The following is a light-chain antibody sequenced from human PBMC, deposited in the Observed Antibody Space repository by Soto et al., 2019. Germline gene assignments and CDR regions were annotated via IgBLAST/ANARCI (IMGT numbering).Light chain of an antibody. J-gene: IGKJ4*01. V-gene: IGKV3-15*01. Sequence: ENVLTQSPATLSLSPGERATLSCRASQSVSNYVAWYQQKPGQAPRLLIYGASTRATGIPARFSGSGSGTEFTLTISSLQSEDFAVYYCQQYNDWPPLLTFGGGTKVDIK. CDR3: QQYNDWPPLLT. CDR2: GAS. CDR1: QSVSNY.